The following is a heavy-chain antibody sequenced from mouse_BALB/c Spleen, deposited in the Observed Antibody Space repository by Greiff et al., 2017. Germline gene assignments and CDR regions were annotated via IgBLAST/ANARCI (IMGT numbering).Heavy chain of an antibody. CDR1: GFTFTDYY. D-gene: IGHD3-1*01. CDR3: ARDIGTFYAMDY. Sequence: EVKLVESGGGLVQPGGSLRLSCATSGFTFTDYYMSWVRQPPGKALEWLGFIRNKANGYTTEYSASVKGRFTISRDNSQSILYLQMNTLRAEDSATYYCARDIGTFYAMDYWGQGTSVTVSS. J-gene: IGHJ4*01. CDR2: IRNKANGYTT. V-gene: IGHV7-3*02.